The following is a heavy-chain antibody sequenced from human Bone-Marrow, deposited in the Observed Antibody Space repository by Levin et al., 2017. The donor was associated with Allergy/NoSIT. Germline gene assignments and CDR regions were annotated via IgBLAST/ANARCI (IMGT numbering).Heavy chain of an antibody. CDR2: ISWKSDSI. CDR1: GFTFVDYA. CDR3: TKEHYYYDSTGPFDS. D-gene: IGHD3-22*01. J-gene: IGHJ4*02. Sequence: GGSLRLSCAASGFTFVDYAMHWVRQAPGKGLEWVAGISWKSDSINYADFVKGRFTISRDNAKNSLYLEMNSLRPEDTALYYCTKEHYYYDSTGPFDSWGQGTLVTVSS. V-gene: IGHV3-9*01.